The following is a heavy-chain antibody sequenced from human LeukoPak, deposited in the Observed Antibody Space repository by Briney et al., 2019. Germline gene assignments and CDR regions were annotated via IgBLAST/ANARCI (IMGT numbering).Heavy chain of an antibody. CDR2: VSGSGGST. Sequence: PGGSLRHSCAASGFTFSSYAMSWVRQAPGKGLEWVSAVSGSGGSTYYADSVKGRFTISRDNSKNTLYLQMNSLRAEDTAVYYCAKDVGATYYYDSSGYFDYWGQGTLVTVSS. CDR3: AKDVGATYYYDSSGYFDY. D-gene: IGHD3-22*01. J-gene: IGHJ4*02. V-gene: IGHV3-23*01. CDR1: GFTFSSYA.